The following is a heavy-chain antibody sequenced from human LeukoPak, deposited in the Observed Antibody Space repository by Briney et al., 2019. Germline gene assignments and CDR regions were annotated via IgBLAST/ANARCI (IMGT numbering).Heavy chain of an antibody. V-gene: IGHV1-2*02. CDR2: INPNSGGT. D-gene: IGHD4-17*01. CDR1: GGTFSSYA. J-gene: IGHJ5*02. CDR3: ARPGERDYGDYAWFDP. Sequence: ASVKVSCKASGGTFSSYAISWVRQAPGQGLEWMGWINPNSGGTNYAQKFQGRVTMTRDTSISTAYMELSRLRSDDTAVYYCARPGERDYGDYAWFDPWGQGTLVTVSS.